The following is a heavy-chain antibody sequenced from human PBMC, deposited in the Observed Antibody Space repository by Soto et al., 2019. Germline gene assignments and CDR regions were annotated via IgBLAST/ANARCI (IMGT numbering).Heavy chain of an antibody. D-gene: IGHD1-26*01. V-gene: IGHV1-2*02. CDR2: INPNDGGT. CDR1: GYTFTAYY. CDR3: ARDTYSGTYVH. Sequence: GASVKVCCKASGYTFTAYYIHWVREAPGQGLEWMGWINPNDGGTNYAQNFHDRVTMTSDTSITTAYMKLSRLTSDDTAVYFCARDTYSGTYVHWGHGTLVTVSS. J-gene: IGHJ4*01.